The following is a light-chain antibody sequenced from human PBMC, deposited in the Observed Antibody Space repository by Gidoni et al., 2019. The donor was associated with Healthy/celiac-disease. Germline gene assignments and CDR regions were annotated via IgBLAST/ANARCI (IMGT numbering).Light chain of an antibody. V-gene: IGKV2-28*01. Sequence: EIVMTQSPLSLPVTPGAPASISCRSSQSLLHSTGYNYLVWYLQKPGQSPQLLIYLGSNRASGVPDRFSGSGSGTDFTLKISRVEAEDVGVYYCMQALQTSITFGQGTRLEIK. CDR1: QSLLHSTGYNY. J-gene: IGKJ5*01. CDR3: MQALQTSIT. CDR2: LGS.